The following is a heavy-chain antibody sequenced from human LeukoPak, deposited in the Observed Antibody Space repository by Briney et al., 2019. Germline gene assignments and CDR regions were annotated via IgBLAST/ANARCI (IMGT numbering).Heavy chain of an antibody. J-gene: IGHJ4*02. V-gene: IGHV4-30-2*01. CDR1: GGSISSGGYS. D-gene: IGHD3-22*01. CDR2: IYHSGST. CDR3: ARAPYYYDSSGYFDY. Sequence: SQTLSLTCAVSGGSISSGGYSWSWIRQPPGKGLEWIGYIYHSGSTYYNPSLKSRVTISVDRSKNQFSLKLSSVTAADTAVYYCARAPYYYDSSGYFDYWGQGTLVTVSS.